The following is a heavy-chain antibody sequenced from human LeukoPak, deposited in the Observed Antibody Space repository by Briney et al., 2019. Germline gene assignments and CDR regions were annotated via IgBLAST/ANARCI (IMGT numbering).Heavy chain of an antibody. D-gene: IGHD4-17*01. CDR1: GFTFSSSD. Sequence: GGSLRLSCAASGFTFSSSDMNWVRQAPGKWLEWVSYITSSSSTICYADSVKGRFTISRDNAKNSLYLQMNSLRDEDTAVYYCARDRDGDPSFEYWGQGTLVTVSS. CDR2: ITSSSSTI. V-gene: IGHV3-48*02. CDR3: ARDRDGDPSFEY. J-gene: IGHJ4*02.